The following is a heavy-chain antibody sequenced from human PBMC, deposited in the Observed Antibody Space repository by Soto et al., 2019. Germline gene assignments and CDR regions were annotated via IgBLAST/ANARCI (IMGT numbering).Heavy chain of an antibody. J-gene: IGHJ4*02. CDR1: GYTFTSYA. CDR2: INAGNGNT. Sequence: GASVKVSCKASGYTFTSYAMHWVRQAPGQRLEWMGWINAGNGNTKYSQKFQGRVTITRDTSASTAYMELSSLRSEDTAVYYCARAYYDFWSGYYTGMKYYFDYWGQGTLVTVSS. CDR3: ARAYYDFWSGYYTGMKYYFDY. D-gene: IGHD3-3*01. V-gene: IGHV1-3*01.